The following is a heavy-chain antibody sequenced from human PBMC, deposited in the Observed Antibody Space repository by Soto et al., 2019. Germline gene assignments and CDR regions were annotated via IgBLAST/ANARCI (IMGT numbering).Heavy chain of an antibody. D-gene: IGHD3-10*01. CDR2: IVVGSGNT. CDR1: GFTFTSSA. J-gene: IGHJ3*02. CDR3: AADQDGSGSYYDAFDI. V-gene: IGHV1-58*02. Sequence: ASVKVSCKASGFTFTSSAMQWVRQARGQRLEWIGWIVVGSGNTNYAQKFQERVTITRDMSTSTAYMELSSLRSEDTAVYYCAADQDGSGSYYDAFDIWGQGTMVTVSS.